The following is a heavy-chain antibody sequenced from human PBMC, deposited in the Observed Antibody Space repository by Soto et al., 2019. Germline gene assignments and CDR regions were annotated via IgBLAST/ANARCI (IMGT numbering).Heavy chain of an antibody. J-gene: IGHJ4*02. CDR2: TIPIFGTA. CDR3: ARVGNAVGFGEPFFDY. Sequence: QVQLVQSGAEVKKPGSSVKVSCKASGGTFSSYAISWVRQAPGQGLEWMGGTIPIFGTANYAQKFQGRVTITADESTSTAYMELSSLRSEDTAVYYCARVGNAVGFGEPFFDYWGQGTLVTVSS. V-gene: IGHV1-69*01. CDR1: GGTFSSYA. D-gene: IGHD3-10*01.